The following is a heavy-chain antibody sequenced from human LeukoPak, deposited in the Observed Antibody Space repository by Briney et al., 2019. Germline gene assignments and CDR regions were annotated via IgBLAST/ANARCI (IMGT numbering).Heavy chain of an antibody. J-gene: IGHJ5*02. CDR3: ARGTPPTVTTFWWFDP. CDR1: GGSFSGYY. V-gene: IGHV4-34*01. CDR2: INHSGST. Sequence: SETLSLTCAVCGGSFSGYYWSWIRQPPGKGLEWIGEINHSGSTNYNPSLKSRVAISVDTSKNQFSLKLSSVTAADTAVYYCARGTPPTVTTFWWFDPWGQGTLVTVSS. D-gene: IGHD4-17*01.